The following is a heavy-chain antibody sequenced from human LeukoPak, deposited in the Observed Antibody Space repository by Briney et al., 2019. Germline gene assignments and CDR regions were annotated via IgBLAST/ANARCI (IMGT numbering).Heavy chain of an antibody. V-gene: IGHV4-31*03. CDR3: ARARSAAGNFDY. J-gene: IGHJ4*01. D-gene: IGHD6-13*01. CDR2: IYYSGST. Sequence: SETLSLTCTVSGGSISSGGYYWSWIRQHPGRGLEWIGYIYYSGSTYYNPSLKSRVTISADTSKIQFSLTLSSVTAADTAVYYCARARSAAGNFDYWGHGTLVTVSS. CDR1: GGSISSGGYY.